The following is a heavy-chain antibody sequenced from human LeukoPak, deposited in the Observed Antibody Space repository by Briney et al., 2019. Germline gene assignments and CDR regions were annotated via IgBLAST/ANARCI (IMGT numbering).Heavy chain of an antibody. CDR2: IYHSGST. D-gene: IGHD3-10*01. J-gene: IGHJ4*02. CDR1: GYSISSGYY. CDR3: ARRNTMVRGVIPQRGRFDY. V-gene: IGHV4-38-2*01. Sequence: PSETLSLTCAVSGYSISSGYYGGWIRQPPGKGLEWIGSIYHSGSTYYNPSLKSRVTIPVDTSKNQFSLKLSSVTAADTAVYYCARRNTMVRGVIPQRGRFDYWGQGTLVTVSS.